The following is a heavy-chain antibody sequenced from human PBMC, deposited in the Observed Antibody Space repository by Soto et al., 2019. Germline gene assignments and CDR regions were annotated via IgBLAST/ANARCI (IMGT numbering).Heavy chain of an antibody. CDR1: GGTFSSYS. Sequence: QVQLVQSGAEVKKPGSSVKVSCKASGGTFSSYSINWVRQAPGQGLEWMGEIIPIFGTANYAQKFPGRVTITADESTSTAYRELSSLRAEDTAVYYCAREGGRHSGGIDYWGQGTLVTVS. D-gene: IGHD1-26*01. CDR3: AREGGRHSGGIDY. CDR2: IIPIFGTA. V-gene: IGHV1-69*01. J-gene: IGHJ4*02.